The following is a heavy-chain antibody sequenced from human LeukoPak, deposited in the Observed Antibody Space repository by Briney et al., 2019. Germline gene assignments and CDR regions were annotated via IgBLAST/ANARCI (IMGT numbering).Heavy chain of an antibody. V-gene: IGHV4-39*01. J-gene: IGHJ4*02. CDR3: ARQRYFDWLSPFDY. CDR1: GGSISSSSYY. Sequence: SETLSLTCTVSGGSISSSSYYWGWIRQPPGKGLEWIGSIYYSGSTYYNPPLKSRVTISVDTSKNQFSLKLSSVTAADTAVYYCARQRYFDWLSPFDYWGQGTLVTVSS. D-gene: IGHD3-9*01. CDR2: IYYSGST.